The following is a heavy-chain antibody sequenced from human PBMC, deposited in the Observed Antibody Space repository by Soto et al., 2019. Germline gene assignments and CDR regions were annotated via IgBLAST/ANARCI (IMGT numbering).Heavy chain of an antibody. Sequence: PGKGLEWGGRSNSKTDGGTTDXXATVKGRFTISRDDSKTTLYLQMNSLKTEDTAVYYCTTGIYYYYGMDGWGQGTTVTSP. V-gene: IGHV3-15*01. CDR2: SNSKTDGGTT. CDR3: TTGIYYYYGMDG. J-gene: IGHJ6*02.